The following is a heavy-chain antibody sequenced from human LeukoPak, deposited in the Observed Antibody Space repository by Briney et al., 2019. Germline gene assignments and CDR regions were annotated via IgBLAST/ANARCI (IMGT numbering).Heavy chain of an antibody. Sequence: PGGSLRLSCAASGFTFSSYSMNWVRQAPGKGLEWVSYISSSSSTIYYADSVKGRFTISRDNAKNSLYLQMNSLRAEDTAVYYCARYAETHTAMVIDYWGQGTLVTVSS. CDR1: GFTFSSYS. D-gene: IGHD5-18*01. CDR2: ISSSSSTI. V-gene: IGHV3-48*01. J-gene: IGHJ4*02. CDR3: ARYAETHTAMVIDY.